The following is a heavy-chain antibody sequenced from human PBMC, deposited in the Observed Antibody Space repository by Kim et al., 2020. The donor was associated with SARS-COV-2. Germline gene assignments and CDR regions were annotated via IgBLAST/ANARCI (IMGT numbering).Heavy chain of an antibody. CDR3: ARSNPVVAATQQEH. D-gene: IGHD2-15*01. J-gene: IGHJ1*01. CDR1: GGSISSSSYY. Sequence: SETLSLTCTVSGGSISSSSYYWGWIRQPPGKGLEWIGSIYYSGSTYYNPSLKSRVTISVDTSKNQFSLKLSSVTAADTAVYYCARSNPVVAATQQEHWGQGTLVTVSS. CDR2: IYYSGST. V-gene: IGHV4-39*01.